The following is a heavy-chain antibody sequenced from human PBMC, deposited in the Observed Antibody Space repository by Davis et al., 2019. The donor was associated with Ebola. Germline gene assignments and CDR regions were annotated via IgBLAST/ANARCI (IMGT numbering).Heavy chain of an antibody. CDR1: SCTFTSYG. J-gene: IGHJ4*02. V-gene: IGHV1-18*01. CDR2: ISAYNGNT. D-gene: IGHD2-2*02. CDR3: ARASDKAYQALYRCFDY. Sequence: ASVKVSCKASSCTFTSYGISWVRQAPGQGLEWMGWISAYNGNTNYAQKLQGRVTMTTDTSRSTAYMELRSLRSDDTAVYYCARASDKAYQALYRCFDYWGQGTLVTVSS.